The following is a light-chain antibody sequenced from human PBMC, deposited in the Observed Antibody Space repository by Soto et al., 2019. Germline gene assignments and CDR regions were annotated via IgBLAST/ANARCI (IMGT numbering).Light chain of an antibody. CDR1: SNDIGGHHH. CDR2: EVS. J-gene: IGLJ3*02. V-gene: IGLV2-23*02. Sequence: QYALTQPASVSGSPGQSITISCTGTSNDIGGHHHVSWYQQHPGNSPKLIISEVSDRPSGISSRFSASKSGTTASLTISGLQAEDEAVYYCCSYAGMLTWVFGGGTKLTVL. CDR3: CSYAGMLTWV.